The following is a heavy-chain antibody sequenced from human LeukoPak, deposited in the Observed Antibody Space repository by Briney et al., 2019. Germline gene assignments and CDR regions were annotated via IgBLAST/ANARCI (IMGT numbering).Heavy chain of an antibody. Sequence: PGASLKISCKASGYSFTSYWIAWVREMPGKGLEWMGVIYPGDFDSRYSPSFQCQVTISADKSISTAILQWSSLKASDTAIYYCARHGKLSASRNWFDPWGQGTLVTVSS. J-gene: IGHJ5*02. CDR2: IYPGDFDS. CDR1: GYSFTSYW. D-gene: IGHD1-26*01. V-gene: IGHV5-51*01. CDR3: ARHGKLSASRNWFDP.